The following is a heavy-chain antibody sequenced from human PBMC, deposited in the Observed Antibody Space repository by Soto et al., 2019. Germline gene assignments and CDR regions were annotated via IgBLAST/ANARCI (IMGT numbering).Heavy chain of an antibody. D-gene: IGHD5-12*01. Sequence: QVQLVQSGAEVKTPGSSVKVSCKASGGTFSNYAITWVRQAPGQGLEWLGRIIPIFGTRDYAQTFQGRVSITGEESTPTGYIELSSTRSDDTGVYYCAKDGGREGYMGNTLAPWGQGTLVTVSS. J-gene: IGHJ5*02. V-gene: IGHV1-69*15. CDR1: GGTFSNYA. CDR3: AKDGGREGYMGNTLAP. CDR2: IIPIFGTR.